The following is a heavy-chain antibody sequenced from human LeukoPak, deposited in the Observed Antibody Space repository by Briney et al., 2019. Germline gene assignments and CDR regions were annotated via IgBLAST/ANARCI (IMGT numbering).Heavy chain of an antibody. CDR3: TTVDIVATIQGGFWYYGMDV. V-gene: IGHV3-30-3*01. J-gene: IGHJ6*02. D-gene: IGHD5-12*01. CDR1: GFTFSSYA. Sequence: GGSLRLSCAASGFTFSSYAMHWVRQAPGKGLEWVAVISYDGSNKYYADSVKGRFTISRDNSKNTLYLQMNSLRAEDTAVYYCTTVDIVATIQGGFWYYGMDVWGQGTTVTVSS. CDR2: ISYDGSNK.